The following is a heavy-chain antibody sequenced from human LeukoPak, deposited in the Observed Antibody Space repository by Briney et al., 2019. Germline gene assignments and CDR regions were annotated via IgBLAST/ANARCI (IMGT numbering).Heavy chain of an antibody. CDR1: GGSISSYY. Sequence: SETLSLTCTVSGGSISSYYWSWIRQPPGKGLEWIGYIYHSGSTYYNPSLKSRVTISVDRSKNQFSLKLSSVTAADTAGDYRARVLPTGEGDHWGQGTLVTVSS. CDR2: IYHSGST. J-gene: IGHJ4*02. D-gene: IGHD7-27*01. V-gene: IGHV4-59*12. CDR3: ARVLPTGEGDH.